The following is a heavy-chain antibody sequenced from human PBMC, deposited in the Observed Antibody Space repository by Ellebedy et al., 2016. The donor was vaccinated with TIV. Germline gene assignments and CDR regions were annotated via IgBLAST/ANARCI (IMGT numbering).Heavy chain of an antibody. CDR2: VSASGST. CDR3: ARGTTTVTTYSLDI. Sequence: MPGGSLRLSCTVSGGSISGRFWSWVRQPAGKGLEWLGRVSASGSTSYSRSLKSRVTMSVDTSRSQISLKLSSVTAADSAVYYCARGTTTVTTYSLDIWGQGALVTVSS. CDR1: GGSISGRF. J-gene: IGHJ4*02. V-gene: IGHV4-4*07. D-gene: IGHD4-17*01.